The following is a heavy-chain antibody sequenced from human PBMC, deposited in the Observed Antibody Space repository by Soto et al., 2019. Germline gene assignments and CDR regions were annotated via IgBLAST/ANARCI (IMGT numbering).Heavy chain of an antibody. CDR2: IYYSGST. V-gene: IGHV4-59*01. CDR3: ARSHSNYDILTGYYTDWFDP. J-gene: IGHJ5*02. CDR1: GGSISSYY. D-gene: IGHD3-9*01. Sequence: QVQLQESGPGLVKPSETLSLTCTVSGGSISSYYWSWIRQPPGKGLEWIGYIYYSGSTKYNPSLKSRVTISVDTSKNQFSLKLSSVTAADTAVYYCARSHSNYDILTGYYTDWFDPWGQGTLVTVSS.